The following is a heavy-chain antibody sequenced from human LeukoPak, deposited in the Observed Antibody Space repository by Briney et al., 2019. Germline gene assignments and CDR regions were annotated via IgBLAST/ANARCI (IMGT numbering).Heavy chain of an antibody. J-gene: IGHJ3*01. CDR1: GFTFSTYS. V-gene: IGHV3-48*02. Sequence: GGSLRLSCTGSGFTFSTYSMSWVRQAPGKGLEWVSYITSSSSTIYYADSVKGRFTISRDNAKNSLYLQMNSLRDDDTAVYYCAREYSSSSGRAFDVWGQGTMVTVSP. CDR2: ITSSSSTI. CDR3: AREYSSSSGRAFDV. D-gene: IGHD6-6*01.